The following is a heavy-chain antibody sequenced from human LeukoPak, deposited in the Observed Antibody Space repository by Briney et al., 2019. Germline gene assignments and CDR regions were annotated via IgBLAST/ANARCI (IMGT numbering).Heavy chain of an antibody. CDR3: ARGATGKAFDI. D-gene: IGHD5-12*01. Sequence: SETLSLTCTVSGHSISSGYYWGWIRQPPGKGLEWIGSIYHSGSTYYNPSLKSRVTISVDTSKNQFSLKLSSVTAADTAVYYCARGATGKAFDIWGQGTMVTVSS. CDR1: GHSISSGYY. V-gene: IGHV4-38-2*02. CDR2: IYHSGST. J-gene: IGHJ3*02.